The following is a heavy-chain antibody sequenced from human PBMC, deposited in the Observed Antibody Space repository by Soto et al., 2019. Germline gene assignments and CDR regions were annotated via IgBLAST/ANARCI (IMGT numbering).Heavy chain of an antibody. Sequence: GGSLRLSCAASGFTFSSYAMSWVRQAPGKGLEWVSAISGSGGSTYYADSVKGRFTISRDNSKNTLYLQMNSLRAEGTAVYYCAKSAVQPAATAYCYYYMDVWGKGTTVTVSS. J-gene: IGHJ6*03. V-gene: IGHV3-23*01. CDR2: ISGSGGST. D-gene: IGHD2-2*01. CDR3: AKSAVQPAATAYCYYYMDV. CDR1: GFTFSSYA.